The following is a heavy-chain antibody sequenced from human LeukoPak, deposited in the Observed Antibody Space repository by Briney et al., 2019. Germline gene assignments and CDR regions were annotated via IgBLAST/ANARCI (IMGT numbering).Heavy chain of an antibody. D-gene: IGHD1-26*01. V-gene: IGHV4-34*01. J-gene: IGHJ4*02. CDR3: ARGGGSYDLYYFDY. CDR1: GGSFSGYY. Sequence: SETLSLTCAVYGGSFSGYYWSWIRQPPGKGLEWIGEINHSGSTNYNPSLKSRVTISVDTSKNQFSLKLSSVTAADTAVYYCARGGGSYDLYYFDYWGQGTLVTVSS. CDR2: INHSGST.